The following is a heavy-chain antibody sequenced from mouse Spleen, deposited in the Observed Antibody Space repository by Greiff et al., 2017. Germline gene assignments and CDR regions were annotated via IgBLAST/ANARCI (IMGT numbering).Heavy chain of an antibody. V-gene: IGHV1-26*01. CDR2: INPNNGGT. Sequence: EVQLQQSGPELVKPGASVKISCKASGYTFTDYYMNWVKQSHGKSLEWIGDINPNNGGTSYNQKFKGKATLTVDKSSSTAYMELRSLTSEDSAVYYFFIHYYGYEAMDYWGQGTSVTVSS. CDR3: FIHYYGYEAMDY. J-gene: IGHJ4*01. D-gene: IGHD1-2*01. CDR1: GYTFTDYY.